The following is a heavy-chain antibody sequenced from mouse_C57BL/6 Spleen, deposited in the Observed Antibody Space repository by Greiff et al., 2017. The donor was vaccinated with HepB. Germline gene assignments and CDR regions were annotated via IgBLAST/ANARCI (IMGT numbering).Heavy chain of an antibody. V-gene: IGHV5-16*01. CDR3: ARDYWGGSSYWYFDV. J-gene: IGHJ1*03. CDR2: INYDGSST. CDR1: GFTFSDYY. Sequence: EVMLVESEGGLVQPGSSMKLSCTASGFTFSDYYMAWVRQVPEKGLEWVANINYDGSSTYYLDSLKSRFIISRDNAKNILYLQMSSLKSEDTATYYCARDYWGGSSYWYFDVWGTGTTVTVSS. D-gene: IGHD4-1*01.